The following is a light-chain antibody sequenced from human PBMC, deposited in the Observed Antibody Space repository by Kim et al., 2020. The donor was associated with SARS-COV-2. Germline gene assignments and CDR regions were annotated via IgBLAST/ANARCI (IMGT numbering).Light chain of an antibody. CDR1: SSNIGSNT. CDR3: AAWDDSLNGVV. J-gene: IGLJ2*01. Sequence: GQEGAISCSVSSSNIGSNTVNWYQQLPGTAPKHLIYRNNQRPSGVPDRFSGSKSGTSASPAISGLQSEDEADYYCAAWDDSLNGVVFGGGTQLTVL. CDR2: RNN. V-gene: IGLV1-44*01.